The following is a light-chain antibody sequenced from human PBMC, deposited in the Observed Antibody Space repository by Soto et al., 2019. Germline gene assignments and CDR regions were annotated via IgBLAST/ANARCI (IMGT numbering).Light chain of an antibody. CDR1: SSDVGDYNY. J-gene: IGLJ1*01. CDR2: DVS. CDR3: CSYAGSYTFYV. V-gene: IGLV2-11*01. Sequence: QSVLTQPRSVSGSPGQSVTISCTGTSSDVGDYNYDSWYQQQPGKAPKLIIYDVSKRPSGVPDRFSGSKSGNTASLTISGLQAEDEADYYCCSYAGSYTFYVFGTGTKVTVL.